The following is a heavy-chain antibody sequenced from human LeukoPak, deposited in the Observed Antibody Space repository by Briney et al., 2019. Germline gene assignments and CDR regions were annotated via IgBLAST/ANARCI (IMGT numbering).Heavy chain of an antibody. CDR2: IRASDDTT. CDR1: GFKFDDYG. CDR3: RFLTSGSEY. Sequence: GGSLRLSCAASGFKFDDYGMSWVRQAPGKGLEWVSGIRASDDTTYYVDSVKGRFTVSRDNSKNTVYLQMNSLRVADTALYYCRFLTSGSEYWGRGNLVTVSS. D-gene: IGHD2-8*01. J-gene: IGHJ4*02. V-gene: IGHV3-23*01.